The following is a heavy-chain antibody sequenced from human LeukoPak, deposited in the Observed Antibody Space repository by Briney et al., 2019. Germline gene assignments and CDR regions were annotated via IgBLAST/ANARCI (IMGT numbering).Heavy chain of an antibody. CDR1: GFTFSSYA. D-gene: IGHD2-8*01. CDR2: ISGSGGST. J-gene: IGHJ4*02. Sequence: AGGSLRLSCAASGFTFSSYAMSWVRQAPGKGLEWVSAISGSGGSTYYADSVKGRFTISRDNSKNTLYLQMNSLRAEDTAVYYCAREGEIVLMVYAQGLDYWGQGTLVTVSS. V-gene: IGHV3-23*01. CDR3: AREGEIVLMVYAQGLDY.